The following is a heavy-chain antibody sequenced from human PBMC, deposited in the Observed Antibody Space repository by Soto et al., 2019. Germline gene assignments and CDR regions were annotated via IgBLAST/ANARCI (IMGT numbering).Heavy chain of an antibody. D-gene: IGHD4-17*01. CDR2: INHSGST. J-gene: IGHJ4*02. CDR1: GGSFSGYY. V-gene: IGHV4-34*01. Sequence: SETLSLTCAVYGGSFSGYYWSWIRQPPGKGLEGIGEINHSGSTNYNPSLKSRVTISVDTSKNQFSLKLSSVTAADTAVYYCARLSGLRGFDSWGQGTLVTVSS. CDR3: ARLSGLRGFDS.